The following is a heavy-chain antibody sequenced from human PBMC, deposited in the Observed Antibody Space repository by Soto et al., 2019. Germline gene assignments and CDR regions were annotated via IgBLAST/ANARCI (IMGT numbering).Heavy chain of an antibody. J-gene: IGHJ6*03. D-gene: IGHD3-3*01. V-gene: IGHV4-34*01. Sequence: SETLSLTCAVYGGSFSDYYWTWIRQPPGKGLEWIGEINHSGSTNYNPSLKSRVTISVDTSKNQFSLKLSSVTAADTAVYYCARGLKGIFGVVTTYHYFYMDVWGKGTTVTSP. CDR2: INHSGST. CDR1: GGSFSDYY. CDR3: ARGLKGIFGVVTTYHYFYMDV.